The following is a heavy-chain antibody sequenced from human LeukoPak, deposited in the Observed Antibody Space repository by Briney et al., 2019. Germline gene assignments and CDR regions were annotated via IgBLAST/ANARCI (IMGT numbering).Heavy chain of an antibody. D-gene: IGHD6-19*01. CDR2: IYTSGST. CDR1: GGSISSGSYY. Sequence: PSQTLSLTCTVSGGSISSGSYYWRWIRQPAGKGLEWIGRIYTSGSTNYNPSLKSRVTISVDTSKNQFSLKLSSVTAADTAVYYCARSLYSSGWYATFYFDYWGQGTLVTVSS. CDR3: ARSLYSSGWYATFYFDY. V-gene: IGHV4-61*02. J-gene: IGHJ4*02.